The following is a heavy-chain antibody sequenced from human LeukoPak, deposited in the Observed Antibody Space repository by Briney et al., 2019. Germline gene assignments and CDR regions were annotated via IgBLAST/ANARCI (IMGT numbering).Heavy chain of an antibody. Sequence: GGSLRLSCEISGFTFSSYAMMWVRQAPGMGLEWVSTITGSGSGTYYADSVKGRFTISRDNSKNTLYLQMNSLRAEDTAVYYCAKDEGIVVVPAAMEDYWGQGTLVTVSS. J-gene: IGHJ4*02. CDR3: AKDEGIVVVPAAMEDY. CDR1: GFTFSSYA. D-gene: IGHD2-2*01. V-gene: IGHV3-23*01. CDR2: ITGSGSGT.